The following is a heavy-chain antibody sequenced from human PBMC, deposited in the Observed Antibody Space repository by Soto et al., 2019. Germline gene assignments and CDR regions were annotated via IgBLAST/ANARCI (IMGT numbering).Heavy chain of an antibody. Sequence: QVQLVEPGGGVVQPGRSLRLSCAASGFTFSTYGMHWVRQAPGKGLEWVALISYDGSNEEYADSVRGRFSISRDNSKNTLYLQMNSLRAEDTAVYYCAKDQVSSGWYKWSWFDPWGQGTLVTVSS. D-gene: IGHD6-19*01. V-gene: IGHV3-30*18. J-gene: IGHJ5*02. CDR1: GFTFSTYG. CDR3: AKDQVSSGWYKWSWFDP. CDR2: ISYDGSNE.